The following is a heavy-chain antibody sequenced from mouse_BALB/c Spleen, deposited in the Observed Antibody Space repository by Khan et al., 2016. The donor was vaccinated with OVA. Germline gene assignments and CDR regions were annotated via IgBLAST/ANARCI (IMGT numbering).Heavy chain of an antibody. Sequence: EVQLVESGGDLVKPGGSLKLSCAASGFTFSSYSMSWVRQTPDKRLVWVASISSGGDYTSYPASVKGRFTISRDNAKNTLYLQMSDLKSEDTAMYYCADHLTGSFAYWGQGTLVTVSA. CDR2: ISSGGDYT. V-gene: IGHV5-6*01. CDR3: ADHLTGSFAY. CDR1: GFTFSSYS. J-gene: IGHJ3*01.